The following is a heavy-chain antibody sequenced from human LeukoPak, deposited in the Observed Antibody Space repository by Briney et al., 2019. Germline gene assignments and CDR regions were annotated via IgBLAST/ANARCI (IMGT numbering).Heavy chain of an antibody. J-gene: IGHJ5*02. Sequence: SETLSLTCTVSGGSITGYYWTWIRQPPGKGLEWIGYTYYSGSSNYNPSLKSRVTISIHTSKNQFSLNLSSVTAADTAVYYRARVFGGGRGGWFDPWGQGTLVAVSS. CDR2: TYYSGSS. D-gene: IGHD3-16*01. CDR1: GGSITGYY. CDR3: ARVFGGGRGGWFDP. V-gene: IGHV4-59*01.